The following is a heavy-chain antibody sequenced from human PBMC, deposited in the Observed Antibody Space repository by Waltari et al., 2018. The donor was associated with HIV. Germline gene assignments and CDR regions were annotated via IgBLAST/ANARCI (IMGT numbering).Heavy chain of an antibody. CDR1: GYTFTSYG. Sequence: QVQLVQSGAEVKKPGASVKVSCKASGYTFTSYGISWVRQAPGQGLEWMGWFSTYNGNTNNAQKLQGRVTMTTDTSTSTAYMELRSLRSDDTAVYYCARINCTSVSCYASLDYWGQGTLVTVSS. V-gene: IGHV1-18*01. CDR3: ARINCTSVSCYASLDY. CDR2: FSTYNGNT. D-gene: IGHD2-2*01. J-gene: IGHJ4*02.